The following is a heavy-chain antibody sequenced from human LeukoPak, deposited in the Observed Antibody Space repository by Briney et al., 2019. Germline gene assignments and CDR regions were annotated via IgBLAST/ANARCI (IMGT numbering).Heavy chain of an antibody. CDR1: GHTFTSYY. J-gene: IGHJ4*02. Sequence: ASVKVSCKASGHTFTSYYMHWVRQAPGQGLEWMGIINPSGGSTSYAQKFQGRVTMTRDTSTSTVYMELSSLRSEDTAAYYCASTRGYHNYDYWGQGTLVTVSS. V-gene: IGHV1-46*01. D-gene: IGHD3-3*01. CDR3: ASTRGYHNYDY. CDR2: INPSGGST.